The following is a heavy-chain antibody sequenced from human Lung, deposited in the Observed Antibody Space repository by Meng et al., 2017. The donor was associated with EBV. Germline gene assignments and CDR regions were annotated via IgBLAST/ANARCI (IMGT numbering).Heavy chain of an antibody. CDR2: ISAYNDNT. Sequence: QVQLLQSGAGVKKPGASVKVSCKASGYTFTSYGISWVRQAPGQGLEWMGWISAYNDNTNYAQKLQGRVTMTTDTSTSTAYMELRSLRSDDTAVYYCARDSYDILTGYFDYWGQGTLVTVSS. V-gene: IGHV1-18*01. CDR3: ARDSYDILTGYFDY. CDR1: GYTFTSYG. D-gene: IGHD3-9*01. J-gene: IGHJ4*02.